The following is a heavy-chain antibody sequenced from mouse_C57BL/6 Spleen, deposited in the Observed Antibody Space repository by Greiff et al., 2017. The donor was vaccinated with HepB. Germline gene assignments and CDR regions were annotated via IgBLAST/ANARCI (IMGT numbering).Heavy chain of an antibody. V-gene: IGHV12-3*01. Sequence: VKLQESGPGLVKPSQSLFLTCSITGFPITSGYYWIWIRQSPGKPLEWMGYITHSGETFYNPSLQSPISITRETSKNQFFLQLNSVTTEDTAMYYCAGDMRSNYGFAYWGQGTLVTVSA. D-gene: IGHD2-5*01. CDR3: AGDMRSNYGFAY. CDR2: ITHSGET. J-gene: IGHJ3*01. CDR1: GFPITSGYY.